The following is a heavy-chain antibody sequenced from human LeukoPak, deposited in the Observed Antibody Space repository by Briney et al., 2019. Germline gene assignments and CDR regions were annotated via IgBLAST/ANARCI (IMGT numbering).Heavy chain of an antibody. J-gene: IGHJ5*02. CDR1: GGSISSGGYY. Sequence: KTSQTLSLTCTVSGGSISSGGYYWSWIRQHPGKGLEWIGYIYYSGSTYYNPSLKSRVTISVDTSKNQFSLKLSSVTAADTAVYYCAREAYDFWSGYYRRFDPWGQGTLVTVSS. D-gene: IGHD3-3*01. CDR3: AREAYDFWSGYYRRFDP. V-gene: IGHV4-31*03. CDR2: IYYSGST.